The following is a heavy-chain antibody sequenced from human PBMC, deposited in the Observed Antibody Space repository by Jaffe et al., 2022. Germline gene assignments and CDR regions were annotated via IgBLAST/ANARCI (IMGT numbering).Heavy chain of an antibody. CDR3: AKGGFCSGGTCYSAPFDY. J-gene: IGHJ4*02. Sequence: QVHLVQSGAEVKKPGASVNVSCKASGYNFTSYYIHWVRQAPGQGLDWMGTINPAGGSTKYAQNFQDRVTMTRDRSTSTVYMELRSLRSADTAVYYCAKGGFCSGGTCYSAPFDYWGQGSLVTVSS. CDR2: INPAGGST. V-gene: IGHV1-46*03. CDR1: GYNFTSYY. D-gene: IGHD2-15*01.